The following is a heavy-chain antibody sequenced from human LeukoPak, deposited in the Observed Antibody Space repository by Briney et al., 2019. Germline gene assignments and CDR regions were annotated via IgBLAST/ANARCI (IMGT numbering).Heavy chain of an antibody. Sequence: GGSLRLSCAASGFTFSSYDMRWVRHATGKGLEWVSAICTAGDTYYPGSVKGRFTISRENAKNSLYLQMNSLRAGDPAVYYCARASGYYDSSGYYRTYYFDYWGQGTLVTVSS. V-gene: IGHV3-13*01. CDR3: ARASGYYDSSGYYRTYYFDY. D-gene: IGHD3-22*01. CDR1: GFTFSSYD. CDR2: ICTAGDT. J-gene: IGHJ4*02.